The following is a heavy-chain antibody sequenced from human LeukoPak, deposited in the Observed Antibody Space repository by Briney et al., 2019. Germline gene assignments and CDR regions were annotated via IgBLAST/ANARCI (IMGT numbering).Heavy chain of an antibody. CDR1: GGSIRSYY. CDR3: AREPPIAVAGTIDY. J-gene: IGHJ4*02. V-gene: IGHV4-4*07. D-gene: IGHD6-19*01. CDR2: IYTSGST. Sequence: SETLSLTCSVSGGSIRSYYWSWIRQPAGKGLEWIGRIYTSGSTNYNPSLKSRVTISVDKSKNQFSLKLSSVTAADTAVYYCAREPPIAVAGTIDYWGQGTLVTVSS.